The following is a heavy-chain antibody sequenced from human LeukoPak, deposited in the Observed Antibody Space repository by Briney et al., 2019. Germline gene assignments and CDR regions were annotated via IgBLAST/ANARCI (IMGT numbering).Heavy chain of an antibody. V-gene: IGHV5-51*01. D-gene: IGHD4-11*01. CDR2: IYPGGSDT. Sequence: GESLKISCKGSGYTFTNYWIGWVRQMPGKGLEWMGIIYPGGSDTRYSPSFQGQVTISADKSISTAYLQWNSLKASDTAMYYCARPLHDYSKYWFDPWGQGTLVTVPS. J-gene: IGHJ5*02. CDR3: ARPLHDYSKYWFDP. CDR1: GYTFTNYW.